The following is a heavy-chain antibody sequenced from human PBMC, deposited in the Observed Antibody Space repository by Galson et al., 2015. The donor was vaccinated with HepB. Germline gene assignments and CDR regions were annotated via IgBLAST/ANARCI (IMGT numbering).Heavy chain of an antibody. CDR2: FDPEDGET. D-gene: IGHD4-11*01. Sequence: SVKVSCKVSGYTLTELSMHWVRQAPGKGLEWMGGFDPEDGETIYAQKFQGRVTMTEDTSTDTAYMELSSLRSEDTAVYYCATETTVAGGFDYWGQGTLVTVSS. CDR3: ATETTVAGGFDY. V-gene: IGHV1-24*01. J-gene: IGHJ4*02. CDR1: GYTLTELS.